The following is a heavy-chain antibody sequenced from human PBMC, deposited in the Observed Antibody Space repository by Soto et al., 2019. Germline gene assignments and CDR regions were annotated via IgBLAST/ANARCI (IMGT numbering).Heavy chain of an antibody. CDR2: IWFDGSNK. Sequence: QVQLVESGGGVVQPGRSLRLSCAASGFTFSNYGMHWVRQAPGKGLQWVAVIWFDGSNKYYADSVEGRFTISRDNSKNTLYLQMNSLRAEDTAVYYCARDTGAVAGLNGYFDLWGRGTLVTVSS. CDR1: GFTFSNYG. J-gene: IGHJ2*01. D-gene: IGHD6-19*01. V-gene: IGHV3-33*01. CDR3: ARDTGAVAGLNGYFDL.